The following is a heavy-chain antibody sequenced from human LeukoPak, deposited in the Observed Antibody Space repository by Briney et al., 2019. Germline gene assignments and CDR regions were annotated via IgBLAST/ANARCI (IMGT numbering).Heavy chain of an antibody. V-gene: IGHV3-53*01. CDR3: ATFSYAGNAGGSVGY. Sequence: PGGSLRLSCTVSGFTVSSNSMSWVRQAPGKGLEWVSFIYSDNTHYSDSVKGRFTISRDTSKNTVDLQMNSLRSEDAAVYYCATFSYAGNAGGSVGYWGQGTLVTVSS. CDR2: IYSDNT. J-gene: IGHJ4*02. CDR1: GFTVSSNS. D-gene: IGHD4-23*01.